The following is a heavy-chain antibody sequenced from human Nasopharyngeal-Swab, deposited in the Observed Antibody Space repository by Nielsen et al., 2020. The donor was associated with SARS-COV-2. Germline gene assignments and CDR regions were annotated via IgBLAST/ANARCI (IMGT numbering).Heavy chain of an antibody. CDR3: ARELGVGLFDY. D-gene: IGHD3-16*01. V-gene: IGHV1-18*01. CDR1: GYTFFSYG. J-gene: IGHJ4*02. Sequence: ASVKVSCNTSGYTFFSYGIAWVRQAPGQGLEWLGWISPYNDYTHYAQKFQGSVTMTSDTSTSTAYLELRSLTSDDTAVYYCARELGVGLFDYWGQGTLVTVSS. CDR2: ISPYNDYT.